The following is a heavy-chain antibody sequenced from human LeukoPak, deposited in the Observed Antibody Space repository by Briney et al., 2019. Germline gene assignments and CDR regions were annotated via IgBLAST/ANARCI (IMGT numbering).Heavy chain of an antibody. CDR3: ARDRCSGGSCYSEWYFDL. CDR1: GFTFSSYS. J-gene: IGHJ2*01. Sequence: PGGSLRLSCAASGFTFSSYSMNWVRQAPGKGLEWVAVIWNDGGNKDYADSVKGRFTISRDNSKNTLYLQMNSLRAEDTAVYYCARDRCSGGSCYSEWYFDLWGRGTLVTVSS. D-gene: IGHD2-15*01. V-gene: IGHV3-33*08. CDR2: IWNDGGNK.